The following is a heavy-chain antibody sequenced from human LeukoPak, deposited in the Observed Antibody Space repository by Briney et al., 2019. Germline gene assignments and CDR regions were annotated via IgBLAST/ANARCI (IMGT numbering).Heavy chain of an antibody. Sequence: SETLSLTCTVSGGSISSYYWSWIRQPPGKGLEWIGYIYTIVSTNYNPSLKSQVSISVDTSKNQFSLKLSSVTAADTAVYYCARRVAAAGPYYYYYMDVWGKGTTVTVSS. CDR3: ARRVAAAGPYYYYYMDV. D-gene: IGHD6-13*01. J-gene: IGHJ6*03. CDR1: GGSISSYY. CDR2: IYTIVST. V-gene: IGHV4-4*09.